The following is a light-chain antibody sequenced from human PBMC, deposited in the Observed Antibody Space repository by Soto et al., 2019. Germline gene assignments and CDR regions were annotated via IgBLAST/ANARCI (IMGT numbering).Light chain of an antibody. V-gene: IGKV2-30*02. Sequence: VVMTQSPLSLPVTLGQPASISCTSSQDLAHNSGNTTLKWVQQSPGQSPRRLLYKVSNRDSGVPDRVSGSGAGTDFTLKISRVESEDVGVYYCVQGTKWPFTFGQGTKREIK. J-gene: IGKJ2*01. CDR1: QDLAHNSGNTT. CDR3: VQGTKWPFT. CDR2: KVS.